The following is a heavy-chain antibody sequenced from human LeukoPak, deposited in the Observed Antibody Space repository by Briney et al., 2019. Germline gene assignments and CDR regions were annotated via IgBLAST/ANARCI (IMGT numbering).Heavy chain of an antibody. D-gene: IGHD3-22*01. V-gene: IGHV3-48*03. J-gene: IGHJ4*02. CDR2: ISSSGSTI. Sequence: PGGSLRLSCAASGFTFSSYEMNWVRQAPGKGLEWVSYISSSGSTIYYADSVKGRFTISRDNAKSSLYLQMNSLRAEDTAVYYCASGYYDSSGYSQFDYWGQGTLVTVSS. CDR3: ASGYYDSSGYSQFDY. CDR1: GFTFSSYE.